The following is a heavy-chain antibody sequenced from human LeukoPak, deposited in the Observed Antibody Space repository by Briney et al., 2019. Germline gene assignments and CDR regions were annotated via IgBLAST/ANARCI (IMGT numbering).Heavy chain of an antibody. Sequence: SETLSLTCTVSGYSISSGYYWGWIRQPPRKGLEWIGNIYHSGSTYYNPSLKSRVTISVDTSKNQFSLKLTSVTAADTAVYYCALLLWFGELTPTYAFDIWGQGTMVTVSS. CDR2: IYHSGST. D-gene: IGHD3-10*01. V-gene: IGHV4-38-2*02. J-gene: IGHJ3*02. CDR1: GYSISSGYY. CDR3: ALLLWFGELTPTYAFDI.